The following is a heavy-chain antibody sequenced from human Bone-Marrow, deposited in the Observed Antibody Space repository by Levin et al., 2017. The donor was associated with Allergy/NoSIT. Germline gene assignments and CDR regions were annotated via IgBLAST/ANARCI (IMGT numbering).Heavy chain of an antibody. V-gene: IGHV4-61*01. CDR1: GGSVSGGSYH. Sequence: SETLSLTCSVSGGSVSGGSYHWNWIRQSPGKGLEYIGYIYDNGGANYNPSFKSRSTISVDTSKNQFSLRLTSVTATDTGVYYCARGLAITASRTRGLDVWGQGTTVIVSS. CDR2: IYDNGGA. J-gene: IGHJ6*02. CDR3: ARGLAITASRTRGLDV. D-gene: IGHD5-12*01.